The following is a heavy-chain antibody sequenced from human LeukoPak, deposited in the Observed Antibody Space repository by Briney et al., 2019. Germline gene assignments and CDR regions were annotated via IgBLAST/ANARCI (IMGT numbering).Heavy chain of an antibody. CDR1: GYTFTSYD. Sequence: ASVKVSCKASGYTFTSYDIHWVRQATGQGLEWMGWMNPNSGNTGYAQKFQGRVTMTRNTSISTAYMELSSLRSVDTAVYYCARVGHYYDSSGYYADDAFDIWGQGTMVTVSS. D-gene: IGHD3-22*01. V-gene: IGHV1-8*01. CDR2: MNPNSGNT. CDR3: ARVGHYYDSSGYYADDAFDI. J-gene: IGHJ3*02.